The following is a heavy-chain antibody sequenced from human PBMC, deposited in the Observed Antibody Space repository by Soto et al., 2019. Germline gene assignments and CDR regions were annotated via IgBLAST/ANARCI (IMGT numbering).Heavy chain of an antibody. CDR2: ISSGSSPI. V-gene: IGHV3-48*01. J-gene: IGHJ3*02. D-gene: IGHD5-12*01. CDR3: VSEGEEWLPFDAFDI. Sequence: PGGSLRLSCAASGFSFSTYNMNWVRQAPGKGLEWVSYISSGSSPIYYADSVKGRFIISRDNAKNSLFLQMNSLRAEDTAVYYCVSEGEEWLPFDAFDIWGQGTMVTVSS. CDR1: GFSFSTYN.